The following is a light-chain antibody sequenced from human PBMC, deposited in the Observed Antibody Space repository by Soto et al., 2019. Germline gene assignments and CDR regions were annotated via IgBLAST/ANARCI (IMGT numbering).Light chain of an antibody. J-gene: IGLJ3*02. V-gene: IGLV2-14*02. CDR1: SSDVGAYNL. CDR2: DVS. Sequence: QSALTQPASVSGSPGQLITISCTGTSSDVGAYNLVSWYQQHPGRAPKLFIFDVSDRPSGVSTRFSGSKSGNTASLTISGLQAEDEAFYYCSSYTNTSTLMFGGGTKVTVL. CDR3: SSYTNTSTLM.